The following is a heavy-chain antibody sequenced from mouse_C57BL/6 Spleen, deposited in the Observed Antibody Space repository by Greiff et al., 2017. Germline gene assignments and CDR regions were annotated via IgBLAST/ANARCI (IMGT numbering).Heavy chain of an antibody. Sequence: EVKLVESGPELVKPGASVKISCKASGYSFTDYNMNWVKQSNGKSLEWIGVINPNYGTTSYNQKFKGKATLTVDQSSSTAYMQLNSLTSEDSAVYYCAKFYGSFSYYAMDYWGQGTSVTVSS. J-gene: IGHJ4*01. D-gene: IGHD1-1*01. V-gene: IGHV1-39*01. CDR3: AKFYGSFSYYAMDY. CDR2: INPNYGTT. CDR1: GYSFTDYN.